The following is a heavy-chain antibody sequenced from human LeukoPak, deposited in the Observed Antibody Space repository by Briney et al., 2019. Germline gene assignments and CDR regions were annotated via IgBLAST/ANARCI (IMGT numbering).Heavy chain of an antibody. CDR1: GGTFSSYA. Sequence: ASVKVSCKASGGTFSSYAISWVRQAPGQGLEWMGGIIPIFGTANYAQKFQGRVTITADESTSTAYMELSSLRSEDTAVHYCARSGSCSGGSCYMHYWGQGTLVTVSS. D-gene: IGHD2-15*01. CDR2: IIPIFGTA. V-gene: IGHV1-69*13. J-gene: IGHJ4*02. CDR3: ARSGSCSGGSCYMHY.